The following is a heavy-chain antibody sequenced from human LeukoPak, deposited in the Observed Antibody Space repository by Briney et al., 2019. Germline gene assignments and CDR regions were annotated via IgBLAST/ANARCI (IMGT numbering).Heavy chain of an antibody. CDR2: ISSSSSYI. Sequence: GGSLRLSCAASGFTFSSYSMNWVRQAPGKGLEWVSSISSSSSYIYYADSVKGRFTISRDNAKNSLYLQMNSLRAEDTAVYYCARAEPRITIFGVVNDAFDIWGQGTMVTVSS. CDR3: ARAEPRITIFGVVNDAFDI. J-gene: IGHJ3*02. CDR1: GFTFSSYS. D-gene: IGHD3-3*01. V-gene: IGHV3-21*01.